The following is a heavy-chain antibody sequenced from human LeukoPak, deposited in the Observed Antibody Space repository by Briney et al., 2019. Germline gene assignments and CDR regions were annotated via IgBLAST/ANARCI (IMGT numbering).Heavy chain of an antibody. Sequence: GGSLRLSCAASGFTFSSYDMHWVRQAPGKGLEWVAVISYDGTNKYYADSVKGRFTISRDNSKSTLYLQMNSLRAEDTAVYYCAKENDFVYWGQGTLVTVSS. CDR3: AKENDFVY. CDR2: ISYDGTNK. D-gene: IGHD3-3*01. J-gene: IGHJ4*02. CDR1: GFTFSSYD. V-gene: IGHV3-30*18.